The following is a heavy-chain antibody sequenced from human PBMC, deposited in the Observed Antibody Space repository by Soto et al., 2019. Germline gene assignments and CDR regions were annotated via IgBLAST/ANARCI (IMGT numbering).Heavy chain of an antibody. CDR1: GGTFRRY. D-gene: IGHD2-8*01. V-gene: IGHV1-69*01. Sequence: QVQLVQSGAEVKKPGSSMKVSCKASGGTFRRYISWVRQAPGQGLEWMGGIIDMYGTANYAQKFQGRVTITADEFTSTAYMELSSLKPDDTGVYYCATNTNGYFPDWGQGTLVTVS. CDR3: ATNTNGYFPD. J-gene: IGHJ4*02. CDR2: IIDMYGTA.